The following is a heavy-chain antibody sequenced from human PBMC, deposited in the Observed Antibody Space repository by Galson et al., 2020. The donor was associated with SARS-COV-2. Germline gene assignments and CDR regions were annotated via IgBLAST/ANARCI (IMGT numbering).Heavy chain of an antibody. Sequence: GGSLRLSCAASGFTFSSYGMHWVRQAPGKGLEWVAAIWYDGSNKYYADSVKGRFTISRDNSKNTLYLQMNSPRAEDTAVYYCASGMEWELLHWGQGTLVTVSS. J-gene: IGHJ4*02. D-gene: IGHD1-26*01. CDR2: IWYDGSNK. CDR1: GFTFSSYG. V-gene: IGHV3-33*01. CDR3: ASGMEWELLH.